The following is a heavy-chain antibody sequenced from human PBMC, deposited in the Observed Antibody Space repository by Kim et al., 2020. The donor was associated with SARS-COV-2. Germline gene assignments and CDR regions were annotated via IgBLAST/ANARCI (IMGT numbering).Heavy chain of an antibody. CDR3: AKHYGASVSYDF. CDR2: ISPASNTV. J-gene: IGHJ4*02. D-gene: IGHD4-17*01. CDR1: GFIFSSSA. V-gene: IGHV3-23*01. Sequence: GGSLRLSCEASGFIFSSSAMTWVRQAPGKGLEWVSAISPASNTVYYADAAKGRFTTSRDNPKSTVFLHMNSLRDEDTAIYYCAKHYGASVSYDFWGQGTLVTVSS.